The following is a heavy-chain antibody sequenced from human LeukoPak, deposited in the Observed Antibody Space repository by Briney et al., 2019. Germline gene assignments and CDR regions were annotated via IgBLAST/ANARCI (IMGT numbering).Heavy chain of an antibody. CDR1: VLTFSRYA. J-gene: IGHJ4*02. Sequence: GGSPRDSPSSSVLTFSRYAMCWVRQAPGKGLQYVSGINDNGGRTHYGDSVKGGFSISRDNSKNTLHLQMSTLRAEDTALYYCVKDVGGSYAFDYWGQGILVTVAS. V-gene: IGHV3-64D*09. CDR2: INDNGGRT. CDR3: VKDVGGSYAFDY. D-gene: IGHD1-26*01.